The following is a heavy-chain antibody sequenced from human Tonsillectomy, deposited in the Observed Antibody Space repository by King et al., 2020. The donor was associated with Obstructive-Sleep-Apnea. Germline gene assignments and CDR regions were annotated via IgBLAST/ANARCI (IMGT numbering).Heavy chain of an antibody. CDR3: ASDHGYCSGDNCYAGG. Sequence: DVQLVESGGGLVQPGGSLRLSCAASGFTFSNYWMSWVRQAPGKGLEWVANIKQDGRDKYYVDSVKGRFTISRDNAKNSLYLQMDSLRAEDTAVYYCASDHGYCSGDNCYAGGWGQGTLVTVSS. J-gene: IGHJ4*02. D-gene: IGHD2-15*01. V-gene: IGHV3-7*03. CDR2: IKQDGRDK. CDR1: GFTFSNYW.